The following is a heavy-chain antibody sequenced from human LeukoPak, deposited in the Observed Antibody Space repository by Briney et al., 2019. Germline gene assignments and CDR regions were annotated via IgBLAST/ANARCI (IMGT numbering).Heavy chain of an antibody. Sequence: GGSLRLSCAASGFTFSSYGMHWVRQAPGKGLDWVTVISYEGSYKYYAESVKGRFTISRDNSNKKLYLQMNSMRAEDTAVYYCAKDHGSGSYHVPNWFDPWAQGTLVSVSS. CDR1: GFTFSSYG. V-gene: IGHV3-30*18. D-gene: IGHD3-10*01. CDR3: AKDHGSGSYHVPNWFDP. J-gene: IGHJ5*02. CDR2: ISYEGSYK.